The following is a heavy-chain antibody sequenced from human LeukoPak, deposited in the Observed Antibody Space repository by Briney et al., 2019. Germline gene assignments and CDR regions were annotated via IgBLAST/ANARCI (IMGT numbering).Heavy chain of an antibody. J-gene: IGHJ4*02. D-gene: IGHD6-6*01. CDR2: IIPIFGTA. V-gene: IGHV1-69*06. CDR1: GGTFSSYA. Sequence: ASVKVSCKASGGTFSSYAISWVRQAPGQGLEWMGRIIPIFGTANIAQKFQGRVTITADKSTSTAYMELSSLRSEDTAVYYCAREYSSSSVLGSWGQGTLVTVSS. CDR3: AREYSSSSVLGS.